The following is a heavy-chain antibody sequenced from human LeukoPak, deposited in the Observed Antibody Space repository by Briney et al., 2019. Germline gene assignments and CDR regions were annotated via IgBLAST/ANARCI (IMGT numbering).Heavy chain of an antibody. D-gene: IGHD3-10*01. J-gene: IGHJ5*02. V-gene: IGHV4-39*07. Sequence: KPSETLSLTCTVSGGSISSSSYYWGWIRQPPGRGLEWIGSIYYSGSTYYNPSLKSRVTISVDTSKNQFSLKLSSVTAADTAVYYCARAGSGDANNWFDPWGQGTLVTVSS. CDR3: ARAGSGDANNWFDP. CDR1: GGSISSSSYY. CDR2: IYYSGST.